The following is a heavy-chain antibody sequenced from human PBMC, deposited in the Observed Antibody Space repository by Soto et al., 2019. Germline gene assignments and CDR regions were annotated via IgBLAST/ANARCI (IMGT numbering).Heavy chain of an antibody. V-gene: IGHV3-30-3*01. CDR2: ISYDGSNK. CDR3: ARDPLWGTAMVLWYFDL. Sequence: GGSLRLSCAASGFTFSSYAMHWVRPAPGKGLEWVAVISYDGSNKYYADSVKGRFTISRDNSKNTLYLQMSSLRAEDTAVYYCARDPLWGTAMVLWYFDLWGRGTLVTVSS. CDR1: GFTFSSYA. D-gene: IGHD5-18*01. J-gene: IGHJ2*01.